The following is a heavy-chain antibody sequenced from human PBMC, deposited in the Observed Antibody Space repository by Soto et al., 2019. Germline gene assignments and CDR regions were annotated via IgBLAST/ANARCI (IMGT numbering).Heavy chain of an antibody. D-gene: IGHD2-2*01. V-gene: IGHV4-4*02. CDR3: ARDEKIVVVPAAATYYYYGMDV. J-gene: IGHJ6*02. Sequence: QVQLQESGPGLVKPSGTLFLTCAVSGGSISSSNWWSWVRQPPGKGLEWIGEIYHSGSTNYNPSLKSRVTISVDKSKNQFSLKLSSVTAADTAVYYCARDEKIVVVPAAATYYYYGMDVWGQGTTVTVSS. CDR2: IYHSGST. CDR1: GGSISSSNW.